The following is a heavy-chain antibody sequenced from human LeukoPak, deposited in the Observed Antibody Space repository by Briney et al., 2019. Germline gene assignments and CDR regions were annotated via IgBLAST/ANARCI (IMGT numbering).Heavy chain of an antibody. Sequence: ASVTVSCKASGYTFTSYYMHWVRQAPGQGLEWMGIINPSGGSTSYAQKFQGRVTMTSDTSTSTVYMELSSLRSEDTAVYYCARDIPSFDSGSYSHFDYWGQGTLVTVSS. CDR3: ARDIPSFDSGSYSHFDY. V-gene: IGHV1-46*01. CDR2: INPSGGST. D-gene: IGHD1-26*01. J-gene: IGHJ4*02. CDR1: GYTFTSYY.